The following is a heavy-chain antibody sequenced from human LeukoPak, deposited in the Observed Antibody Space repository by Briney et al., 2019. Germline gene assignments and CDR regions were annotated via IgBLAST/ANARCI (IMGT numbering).Heavy chain of an antibody. D-gene: IGHD2-2*01. CDR3: ARDRGIVVVPAAKGAYYFDY. CDR1: GYTFTSYY. CDR2: INPSGGST. J-gene: IGHJ4*02. Sequence: GASVKVSCKASGYTFTSYYMHWVRQAPGQGLEWMGIINPSGGSTSYAQKFQGRVTMTRDTSTSTVYMELSSLRSEDTAVYYCARDRGIVVVPAAKGAYYFDYWGQGTPVTVSS. V-gene: IGHV1-46*01.